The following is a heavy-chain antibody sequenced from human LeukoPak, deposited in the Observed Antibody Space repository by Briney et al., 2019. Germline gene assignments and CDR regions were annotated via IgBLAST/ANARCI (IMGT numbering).Heavy chain of an antibody. CDR3: ARGDFSDYGDYVDAFDI. J-gene: IGHJ3*02. Sequence: GGSLRLSCAASGFTFNNYWMSWVRQVPGKGLQWVANIKQDGSAKFYVDSVKGRFTISRDNTKNSLYLRMNSLRVEDTAVYYCARGDFSDYGDYVDAFDIWGQGAMVTVSS. V-gene: IGHV3-7*01. CDR2: IKQDGSAK. D-gene: IGHD4-17*01. CDR1: GFTFNNYW.